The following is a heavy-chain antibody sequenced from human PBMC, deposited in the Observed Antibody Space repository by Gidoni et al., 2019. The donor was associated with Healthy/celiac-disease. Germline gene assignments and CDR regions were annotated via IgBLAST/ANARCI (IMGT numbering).Heavy chain of an antibody. V-gene: IGHV3-43*01. CDR3: AKDTGGTIATYYFDY. Sequence: EVQLVESGGVVVQPGGSLRLSCAASGFTFDDYTMHWVRQAPGKGLEWVSLISWDVGITYYADSVKGRFTISRDNSKNSLYLQMNSLRTEDTALYYCAKDTGGTIATYYFDYWGQGTLVTVSS. D-gene: IGHD3-3*01. CDR1: GFTFDDYT. J-gene: IGHJ4*02. CDR2: ISWDVGIT.